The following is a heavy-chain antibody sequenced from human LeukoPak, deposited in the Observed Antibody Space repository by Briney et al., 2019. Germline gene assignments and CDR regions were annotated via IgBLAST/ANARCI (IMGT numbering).Heavy chain of an antibody. J-gene: IGHJ5*02. CDR1: GFTFCSYG. CDR3: AKDKGRTIFGVVIPFDP. Sequence: GGSLRLSCAASGFTFCSYGMHWLREAPGIVLEGLAFIRYDGSNKYYADSVKGRFTISRDNSKNTLYLQMNSLRAEDTAVYYCAKDKGRTIFGVVIPFDPWGQGTLVTVSS. V-gene: IGHV3-30*02. CDR2: IRYDGSNK. D-gene: IGHD3-3*01.